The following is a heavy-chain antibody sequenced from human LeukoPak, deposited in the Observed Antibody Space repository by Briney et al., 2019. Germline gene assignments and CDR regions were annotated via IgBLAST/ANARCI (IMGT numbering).Heavy chain of an antibody. CDR3: ARSHYIAAAVPVDY. CDR2: IIPILGIA. J-gene: IGHJ4*02. V-gene: IGHV1-69*04. CDR1: GGTFSSYA. D-gene: IGHD6-13*01. Sequence: GASVKVSCKASGGTFSSYAISWVRQAPGQGLEWMGRIIPILGIANYAQKFQGRVTITADKSTSTAYMELSSLRSEDTAVYYCARSHYIAAAVPVDYWGQGTLVTVSS.